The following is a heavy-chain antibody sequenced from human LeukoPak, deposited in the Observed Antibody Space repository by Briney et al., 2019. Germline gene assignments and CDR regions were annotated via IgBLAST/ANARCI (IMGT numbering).Heavy chain of an antibody. CDR1: GFTFSDYY. V-gene: IGHV3-11*01. J-gene: IGHJ5*02. CDR2: ISNSGNSI. D-gene: IGHD2-15*01. CDR3: AKGPVVAATRVWFDP. Sequence: PGGSLRLSCAASGFTFSDYYMSWLRQAPGKGLEWVSDISNSGNSIYYADSVKGRFTISRDNAKSSMYLQMYSLRAEDTAVYYCAKGPVVAATRVWFDPWGQGTLVTVSS.